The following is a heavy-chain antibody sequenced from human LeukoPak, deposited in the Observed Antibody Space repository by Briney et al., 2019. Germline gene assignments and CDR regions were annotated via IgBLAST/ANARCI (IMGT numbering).Heavy chain of an antibody. D-gene: IGHD4-17*01. J-gene: IGHJ1*01. CDR2: INHSGSS. Sequence: SEPLSLTCALYGGSFSGYYWSWIRQPPGKGLEWIGEINHSGSSNYNPSLKSRVTISVDTSKNQFSLKLSSVTAADTAVYYCARGEDGDYYFQHWGQGTLVTVSS. CDR1: GGSFSGYY. V-gene: IGHV4-34*01. CDR3: ARGEDGDYYFQH.